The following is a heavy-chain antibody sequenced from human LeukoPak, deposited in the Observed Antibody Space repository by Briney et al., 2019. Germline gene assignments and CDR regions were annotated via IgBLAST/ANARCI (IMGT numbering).Heavy chain of an antibody. CDR1: GGSISSYY. V-gene: IGHV4-59*08. Sequence: SETLSLTCTVSGGSISSYYWSWIRQPPGKGLEWIGFISYSGSTNYNFSLKSRVTVSIDTSMNQFSLRLSSLTAADTAVYYCARWKTFGNAFDIWGQGTMVSVSS. D-gene: IGHD1-1*01. J-gene: IGHJ3*02. CDR3: ARWKTFGNAFDI. CDR2: ISYSGST.